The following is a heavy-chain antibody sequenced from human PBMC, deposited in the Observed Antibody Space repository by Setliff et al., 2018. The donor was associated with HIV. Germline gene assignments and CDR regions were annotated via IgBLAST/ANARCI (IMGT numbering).Heavy chain of an antibody. V-gene: IGHV3-15*07. CDR3: ARPRYCISTSCYEAFEY. CDR2: IKSKTDGGTT. D-gene: IGHD2-2*01. CDR1: GFTFSNAW. Sequence: PGGSLRLSCAASGFTFSNAWMNWVRQAPGKGLEWVGRIKSKTDGGTTDYAAPVKGRFTISRDDSKNTAYLQMNSLQIEDTAVYYCARPRYCISTSCYEAFEYWGQGTLVTVSS. J-gene: IGHJ4*02.